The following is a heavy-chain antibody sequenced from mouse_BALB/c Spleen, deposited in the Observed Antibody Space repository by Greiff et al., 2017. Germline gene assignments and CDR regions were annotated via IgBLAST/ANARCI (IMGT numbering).Heavy chain of an antibody. J-gene: IGHJ3*01. D-gene: IGHD2-3*01. CDR1: GYSITSDYA. CDR3: ARLTSDGYSPFAY. V-gene: IGHV3-2*02. Sequence: EVKLMESGPGLVKPSQSLSLTCTVTGYSITSDYAWNWIRQFPGNKLEWMGYISYSGSTSYNPSLKSRISITRDTSKNQFFLQLNSVTTEDTATYYCARLTSDGYSPFAYWGQGTLVTVSA. CDR2: ISYSGST.